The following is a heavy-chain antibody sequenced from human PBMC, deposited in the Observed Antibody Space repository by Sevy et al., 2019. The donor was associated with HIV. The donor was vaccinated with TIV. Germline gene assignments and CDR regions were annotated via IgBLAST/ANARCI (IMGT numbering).Heavy chain of an antibody. V-gene: IGHV1-2*02. CDR2: INPNSGGT. J-gene: IGHJ3*02. Sequence: ASVKVSCKASGYTFTGYYMHWVRQAPGQGLEWMGWINPNSGGTNYAQKFQGRVTMTRDTSISTAYMELSRLRSDDTAGYYCARVPTMIVVVQGDLNAFDIWGQGTMVTVSS. D-gene: IGHD3-22*01. CDR1: GYTFTGYY. CDR3: ARVPTMIVVVQGDLNAFDI.